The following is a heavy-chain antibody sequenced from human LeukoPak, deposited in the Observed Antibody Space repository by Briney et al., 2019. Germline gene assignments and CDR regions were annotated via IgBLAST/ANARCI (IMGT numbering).Heavy chain of an antibody. CDR2: IVGSGGST. CDR3: AKWGDYDILTGYYDSDY. J-gene: IGHJ4*02. D-gene: IGHD3-9*01. Sequence: GGSLRLSCAASGLTFSNYAMSWVRQAPGKGLEWVSAIVGSGGSTYYADSVKGRFTISRDNPKNTLYLQMNSLRAEDTAVYYCAKWGDYDILTGYYDSDYWGQGTLVTVSS. V-gene: IGHV3-23*01. CDR1: GLTFSNYA.